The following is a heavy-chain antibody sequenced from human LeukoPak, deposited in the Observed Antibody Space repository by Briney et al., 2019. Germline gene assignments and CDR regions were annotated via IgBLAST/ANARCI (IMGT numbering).Heavy chain of an antibody. D-gene: IGHD2-21*02. CDR1: GGSISSSSYY. Sequence: PSETLSLTCTVSGGSISSSSYYWGWIRQPPGKGLEWIGSIYYSGSTNYNPSLKSRVTISVDTSKNQFSLKLSSVTAADTAVYYCARGPVVTAFGSPFDYWGQGTLVTVSS. CDR2: IYYSGST. J-gene: IGHJ4*02. CDR3: ARGPVVTAFGSPFDY. V-gene: IGHV4-39*07.